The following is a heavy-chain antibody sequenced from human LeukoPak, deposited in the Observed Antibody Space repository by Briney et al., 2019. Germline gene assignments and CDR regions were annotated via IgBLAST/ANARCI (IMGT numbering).Heavy chain of an antibody. CDR1: GLTFSSYA. V-gene: IGHV3-30*04. CDR2: LSDDGSDK. D-gene: IGHD2-2*01. J-gene: IGHJ6*02. CDR3: ARADIVVISAAMLSRRYYYYGMDV. Sequence: GGSLRLSCAASGLTFSSYAMHWVRQAPGEGLEWVTFLSDDGSDKYYADSVKGRFTISRDNSKNTLYLQMNSLRPEDTAVYYCARADIVVISAAMLSRRYYYYGMDVWGQGTTVTVSS.